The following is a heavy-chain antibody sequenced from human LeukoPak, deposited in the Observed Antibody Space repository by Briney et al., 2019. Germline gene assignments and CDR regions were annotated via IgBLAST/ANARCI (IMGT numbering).Heavy chain of an antibody. CDR3: AREKAYCSGGSCYRFFDY. J-gene: IGHJ4*02. V-gene: IGHV3-48*04. Sequence: GGSLRLSCAASGFTFSSYSMNWVRQAPGKGLEWVSYISAGSSTIYYADSVKGRFTTSRDSAKNSLYLQMNSLRAEDTAVYYCAREKAYCSGGSCYRFFDYWGQGTLVTVSS. CDR2: ISAGSSTI. D-gene: IGHD2-15*01. CDR1: GFTFSSYS.